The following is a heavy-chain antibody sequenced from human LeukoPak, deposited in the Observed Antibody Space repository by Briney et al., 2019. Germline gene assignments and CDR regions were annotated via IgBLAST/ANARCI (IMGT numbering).Heavy chain of an antibody. CDR3: AREGEGYSGSYNFDY. J-gene: IGHJ4*02. CDR2: IWYDGSNK. D-gene: IGHD1-26*01. Sequence: PGGSLRLSCAASGFTFSSYGMHWARQAPGKGLEWVAVIWYDGSNKYYADSVKGRFTISRDNSKNTLYLQMNSLRAEDTAVYYCAREGEGYSGSYNFDYWGQGTLVTVSS. CDR1: GFTFSSYG. V-gene: IGHV3-33*01.